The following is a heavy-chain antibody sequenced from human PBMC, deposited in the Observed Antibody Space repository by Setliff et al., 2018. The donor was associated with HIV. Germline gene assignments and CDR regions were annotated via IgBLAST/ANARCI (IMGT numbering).Heavy chain of an antibody. D-gene: IGHD3-22*01. Sequence: SVKVSCKASGCTFSRYNINWVRQAPGQGLEWMGGIIPIFGTTNYAQSFQGRVSLTADASTSTAYMELSSLRSEYTAMYLCARDNDYDTSGAIGYWGQGTLVTVSS. CDR3: ARDNDYDTSGAIGY. CDR1: GCTFSRYN. J-gene: IGHJ4*02. V-gene: IGHV1-69*13. CDR2: IIPIFGTT.